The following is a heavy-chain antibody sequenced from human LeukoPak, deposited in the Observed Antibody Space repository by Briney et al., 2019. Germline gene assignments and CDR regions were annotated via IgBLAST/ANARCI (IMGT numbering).Heavy chain of an antibody. D-gene: IGHD2-21*02. CDR1: GYTFTRSF. CDR3: ARDPMTAGTDYYFDF. Sequence: ASVKVSCKASGYTFTRSFIHWVRQAPGQGLEWMGIINPSDGSTTYAQKFKDRVTMTRDTSTSKVAMELSSLISDDTAVYYCARDPMTAGTDYYFDFWGQGTLVTVPS. V-gene: IGHV1-46*01. J-gene: IGHJ4*02. CDR2: INPSDGST.